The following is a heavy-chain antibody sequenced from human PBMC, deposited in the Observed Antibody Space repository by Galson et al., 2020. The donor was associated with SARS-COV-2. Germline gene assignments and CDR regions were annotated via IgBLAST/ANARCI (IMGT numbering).Heavy chain of an antibody. CDR3: AKDPGYSYGTYFDY. CDR2: ISRSGVGT. CDR1: GFTFDNYD. Sequence: ESLKISCAASGFTFDNYDMSWVRQAPGKGLEWVSSISRSGVGTFYADSVKGRFTISRDNSRNTLSLQMTSLRADDTALYYCAKDPGYSYGTYFDYWGQGTLVTVSS. J-gene: IGHJ4*02. D-gene: IGHD5-18*01. V-gene: IGHV3-23*01.